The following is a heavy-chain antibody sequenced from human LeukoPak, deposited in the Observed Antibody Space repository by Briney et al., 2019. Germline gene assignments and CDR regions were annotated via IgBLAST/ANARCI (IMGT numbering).Heavy chain of an antibody. J-gene: IGHJ3*02. CDR2: IIPIFGTA. CDR3: ASSQDTAMANDAFDI. V-gene: IGHV1-69*06. Sequence: ASVKVSCKASGGTFSSYAISWVRQAPGQGLEWMGGIIPIFGTANYAQKFQGRVTITADKSTSTAYMELSSLRSEDTAVYYCASSQDTAMANDAFDIWGQGTMVTVSS. D-gene: IGHD5-18*01. CDR1: GGTFSSYA.